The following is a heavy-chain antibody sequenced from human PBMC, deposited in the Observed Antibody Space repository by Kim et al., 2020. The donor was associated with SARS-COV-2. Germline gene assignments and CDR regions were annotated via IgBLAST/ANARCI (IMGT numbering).Heavy chain of an antibody. CDR1: GYTFTSYG. D-gene: IGHD3-10*01. CDR2: ISAYNGNT. Sequence: ASVKVSCKASGYTFTSYGISWVRQAPGQGLEWMGWISAYNGNTNYAQKLQGRVTMTTDTSTSTAYMELRSLRSDDTAVYYCARDRGRGSGATRRLSYWGQGTLVTVSS. CDR3: ARDRGRGSGATRRLSY. J-gene: IGHJ4*02. V-gene: IGHV1-18*04.